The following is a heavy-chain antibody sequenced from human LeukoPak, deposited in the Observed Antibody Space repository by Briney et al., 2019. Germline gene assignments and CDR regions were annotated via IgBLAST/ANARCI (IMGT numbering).Heavy chain of an antibody. CDR3: ASGRYGSGSYGDY. V-gene: IGHV3-53*01. J-gene: IGHJ4*02. D-gene: IGHD3-10*01. Sequence: PGGSLRLSCAASGFTVSSNYMSWVRQTPGKGLEWVSVIYSGGSTYYADSVKGRFTISRDNSKNTLYLQMNSLRAEDTAVYHCASGRYGSGSYGDYWGQGTLVTVSS. CDR1: GFTVSSNY. CDR2: IYSGGST.